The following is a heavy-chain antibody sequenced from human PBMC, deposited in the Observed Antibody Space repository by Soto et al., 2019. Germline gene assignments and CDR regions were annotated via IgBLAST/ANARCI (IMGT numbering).Heavy chain of an antibody. CDR1: GGTFSSYA. V-gene: IGHV1-69*06. Sequence: QVQLVQSGAEVKKPGSSVKVSCKASGGTFSSYAISWVRQAPGQGLEWMGGIIPIFGTANYAQKFQGRVKITADKSTSTAYMELSSLRSEDTAVYYCASLGNSGSYYGYFDYWGQETLVTVSS. CDR3: ASLGNSGSYYGYFDY. CDR2: IIPIFGTA. D-gene: IGHD1-26*01. J-gene: IGHJ4*02.